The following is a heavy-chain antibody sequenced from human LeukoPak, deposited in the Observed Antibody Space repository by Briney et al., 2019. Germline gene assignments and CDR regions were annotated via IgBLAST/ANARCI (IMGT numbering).Heavy chain of an antibody. D-gene: IGHD2-15*01. CDR1: GGSVSSGDYY. Sequence: SQTLSLTCTVSGGSVSSGDYYWSWIRQPPGKGLEWIGYIYYSGSTYYNPSLKSRVTISVDTSKTQFSLKLSSVTAADTAVYYCAAKPDGGPFAYWGPGTLVTVSS. CDR2: IYYSGST. V-gene: IGHV4-30-4*01. J-gene: IGHJ4*02. CDR3: AAKPDGGPFAY.